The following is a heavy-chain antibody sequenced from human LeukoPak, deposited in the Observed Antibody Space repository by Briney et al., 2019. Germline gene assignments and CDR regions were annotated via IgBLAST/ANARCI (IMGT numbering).Heavy chain of an antibody. CDR1: DYTFTSYG. Sequence: GASVKVSCKASDYTFTSYGISWVRQAPGQGLEWLGWISAYNGLTEYAQKFQGRVTMTTDTSTSTAYMDLRSLRSDDTAVYYCAREFGAARACSFDYWGQGTLVTVSS. CDR2: ISAYNGLT. CDR3: AREFGAARACSFDY. V-gene: IGHV1-18*01. D-gene: IGHD6-6*01. J-gene: IGHJ4*02.